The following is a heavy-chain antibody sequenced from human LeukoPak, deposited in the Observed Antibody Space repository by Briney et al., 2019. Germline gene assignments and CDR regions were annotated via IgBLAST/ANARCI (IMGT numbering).Heavy chain of an antibody. V-gene: IGHV4-39*01. CDR3: ARRTTVVTPPDY. J-gene: IGHJ4*02. D-gene: IGHD4-23*01. CDR1: GGSISCSSYF. Sequence: SETLSLTCTVSGGSISCSSYFWAWIRQPPGKGLERIGSISYSGSTYYNPSLKSRATISVDTSKNQFSLNLSSVTAADTAVYYGARRTTVVTPPDYWGQGTLVTVSS. CDR2: ISYSGST.